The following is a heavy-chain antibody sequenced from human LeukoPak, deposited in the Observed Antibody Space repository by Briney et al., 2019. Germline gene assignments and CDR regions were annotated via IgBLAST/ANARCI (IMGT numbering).Heavy chain of an antibody. D-gene: IGHD3-22*01. CDR3: GRDDYYSNAD. CDR2: IKEDGGEK. V-gene: IGHV3-7*01. CDR1: GFTFSRYW. Sequence: GGSLRLSCAASGFTFSRYWMSWVRQAPGEGLEWVGNIKEDGGEKYYVDSVKGRFTISRDNTKNSLLLQMNIQRAERTAIYYCGRDDYYSNADWGQGTLLTVSS. J-gene: IGHJ4*02.